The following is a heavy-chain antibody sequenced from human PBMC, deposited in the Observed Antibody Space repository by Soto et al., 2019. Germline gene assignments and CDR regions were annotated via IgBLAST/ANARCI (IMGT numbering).Heavy chain of an antibody. CDR2: ITPVLGIA. J-gene: IGHJ6*02. Sequence: QVQLVQSGAEVKKPGPSVKVSCEASGRTFSSYSIIWVRQAPGQGLEWMGRITPVLGIANYAQKFQGRVTITAHKSTSTAYMDLSSLTFEDTAVYYCARGGAVAGDPNLQRYYYGMDVWGQGTTVTVSS. D-gene: IGHD6-19*01. V-gene: IGHV1-69*02. CDR1: GRTFSSYS. CDR3: ARGGAVAGDPNLQRYYYGMDV.